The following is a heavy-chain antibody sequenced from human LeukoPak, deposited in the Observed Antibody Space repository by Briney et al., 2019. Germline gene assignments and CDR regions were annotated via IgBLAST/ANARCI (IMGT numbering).Heavy chain of an antibody. V-gene: IGHV3-43*02. D-gene: IGHD6-6*01. CDR1: GFTFDDYA. J-gene: IGHJ4*02. CDR2: ISGDGGST. CDR3: AKDRDYSSSGASVDY. Sequence: GGSLRLSCAASGFTFDDYAMHWVRQAPGKGLEWVSLISGDGGSTYYADSVKGRFTISRDNSKNSLYLQMNSLRAEDTALYYCAKDRDYSSSGASVDYWGQGTLVTVSS.